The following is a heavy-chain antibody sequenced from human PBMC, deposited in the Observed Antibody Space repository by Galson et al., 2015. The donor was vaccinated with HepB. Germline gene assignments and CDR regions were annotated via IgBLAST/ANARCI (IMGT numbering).Heavy chain of an antibody. Sequence: SLRLSCAASGFTFSSYAMSWVRQAPGKGLEWVSAISGSGGSTYYADSVKGRFTISRDNSKNTLYLQMNSLRAEDTAVYYCAKDVPLLFRGTSTAEYFQHWGQGTLVTVSS. D-gene: IGHD3-10*01. CDR3: AKDVPLLFRGTSTAEYFQH. V-gene: IGHV3-23*01. CDR2: ISGSGGST. CDR1: GFTFSSYA. J-gene: IGHJ1*01.